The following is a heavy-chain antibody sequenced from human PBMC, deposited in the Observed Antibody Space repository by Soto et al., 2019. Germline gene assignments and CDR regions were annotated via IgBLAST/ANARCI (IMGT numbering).Heavy chain of an antibody. CDR1: GFTFRSYG. CDR2: IWYDGSNK. CDR3: ARDRIAVAGTEVDY. Sequence: QVQLVESGGGVVQPVRSLRLSCAASGFTFRSYGMLWVRQAPGKGLEWGAVIWYDGSNKYYADSVKGRFTISRDNSKNTLYLQMNSTRAEDTAVYYCARDRIAVAGTEVDYWGQGTLVTVSS. D-gene: IGHD6-19*01. V-gene: IGHV3-33*01. J-gene: IGHJ4*02.